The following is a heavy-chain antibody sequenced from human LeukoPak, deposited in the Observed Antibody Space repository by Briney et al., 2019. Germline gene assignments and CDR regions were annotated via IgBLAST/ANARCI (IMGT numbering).Heavy chain of an antibody. D-gene: IGHD6-25*01. Sequence: LETLSLTCTVSGDSISSYYWSWIRQPPGKGLEWIGYIYYSGSTNYNPSLKSRVTISVDKSKNQFSLKLSSVTAADTAVYYCARDDGVAARFDPWGQGTLVTVSS. V-gene: IGHV4-59*12. CDR2: IYYSGST. CDR3: ARDDGVAARFDP. CDR1: GDSISSYY. J-gene: IGHJ5*02.